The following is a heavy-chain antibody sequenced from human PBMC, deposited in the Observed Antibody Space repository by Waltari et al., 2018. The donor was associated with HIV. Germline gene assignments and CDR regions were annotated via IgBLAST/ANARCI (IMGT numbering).Heavy chain of an antibody. CDR3: ARGAELRYVRGGDFDY. Sequence: QVQLVQSGAEVKKHGASVTVSCKASGYTFTSYYMHWVRQAPGQGLEWMGRINPSGGSTSYAQKFQGRVTMTRDTSTSTVYMELSSLRSEDTAVYYCARGAELRYVRGGDFDYWGQGTLVTVSS. V-gene: IGHV1-46*01. D-gene: IGHD3-9*01. CDR1: GYTFTSYY. CDR2: INPSGGST. J-gene: IGHJ4*02.